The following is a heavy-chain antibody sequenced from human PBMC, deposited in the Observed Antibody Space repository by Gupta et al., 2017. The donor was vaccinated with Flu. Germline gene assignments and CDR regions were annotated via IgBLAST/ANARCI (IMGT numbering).Heavy chain of an antibody. V-gene: IGHV4-59*08. J-gene: IGHJ4*02. CDR3: ARHGDYHEISGYTN. Sequence: QVQLQESGPGLVKPSETLSLTCIVSGGSFRSYYWSWIRQPPGKGLEWIGYIYYTGSTNYNPALKSRVTISVDTSKNQFSLKMNSVTATDTAVYYCARHGDYHEISGYTNWGQGTLVTVSS. D-gene: IGHD3-22*01. CDR2: IYYTGST. CDR1: GGSFRSYY.